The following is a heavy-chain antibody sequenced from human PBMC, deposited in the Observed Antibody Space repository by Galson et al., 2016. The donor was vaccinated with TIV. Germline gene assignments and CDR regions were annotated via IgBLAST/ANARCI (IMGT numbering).Heavy chain of an antibody. V-gene: IGHV3-48*03. CDR3: VRGYDYWTYYRGIDDDASDT. D-gene: IGHD3-3*01. Sequence: SLRLSCAVSGFTFSTYDMNWVRQTPGKGLQWLSYITNSGLTTYYADSAKGRFSISRDNAKNSLYLQMNSLRAEDSAAYYCVRGYDYWTYYRGIDDDASDTWGQGTMVTVSS. J-gene: IGHJ3*02. CDR1: GFTFSTYD. CDR2: ITNSGLTT.